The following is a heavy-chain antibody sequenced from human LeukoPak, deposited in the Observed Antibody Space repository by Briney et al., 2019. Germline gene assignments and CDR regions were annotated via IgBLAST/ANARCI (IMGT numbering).Heavy chain of an antibody. Sequence: GGSLRLSCAASGFTFSSYSMNWVRQAPGKGLEWVSSISSSSYIYYADSVKGRFTISRDNAKNSLYLQMNSLRAEDTAVYYCARDRSLYSSSWHDSGDYWGQGTLVTVSS. D-gene: IGHD6-13*01. CDR2: ISSSSYI. V-gene: IGHV3-21*01. J-gene: IGHJ4*02. CDR3: ARDRSLYSSSWHDSGDY. CDR1: GFTFSSYS.